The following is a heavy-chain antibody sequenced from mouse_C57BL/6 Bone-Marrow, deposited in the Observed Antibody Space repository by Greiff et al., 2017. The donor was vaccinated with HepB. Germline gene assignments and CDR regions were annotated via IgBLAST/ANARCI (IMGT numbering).Heavy chain of an antibody. CDR2: INPYNGGT. CDR3: AFTTANYFDY. D-gene: IGHD1-2*01. CDR1: GYTFTDYY. Sequence: VHVKQSGPVLVKPGASVKMSCKASGYTFTDYYMNWVKQSHGKSLEWIGVINPYNGGTSYNQKFKGKATLTVDKSSSTAYMELNSLTSEDSAVYYCAFTTANYFDYWGQGTTLTVSS. V-gene: IGHV1-19*01. J-gene: IGHJ2*01.